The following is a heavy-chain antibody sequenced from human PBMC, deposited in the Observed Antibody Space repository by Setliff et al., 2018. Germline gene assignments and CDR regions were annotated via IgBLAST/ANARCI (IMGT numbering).Heavy chain of an antibody. J-gene: IGHJ4*02. Sequence: PSETLSLTCTVSGGSMTSYYWSWIRQSPWKGLEWIGYVHYSGDSNYNPSLKSRVNMSVDTSKNQFSLNLRSVTAADTAVYYCARQPSSGSYYNPRPYYFDYWGQGTLVTVSS. CDR3: ARQPSSGSYYNPRPYYFDY. CDR1: GGSMTSYY. CDR2: VHYSGDS. V-gene: IGHV4-59*13. D-gene: IGHD3-10*01.